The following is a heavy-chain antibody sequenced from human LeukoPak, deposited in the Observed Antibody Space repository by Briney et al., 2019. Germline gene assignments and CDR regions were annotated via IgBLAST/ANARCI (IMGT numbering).Heavy chain of an antibody. CDR2: ISWNSGSI. D-gene: IGHD3-3*01. Sequence: GRSLRLSCAASGFTFDDYAMHWVRQAPRKGLEWVSGISWNSGSIGYADSVKGRFTISRDNAKNSLYLQMNSLRAEDMALYYCARGGGWSGSNWFDPWGQGTLVTVSS. V-gene: IGHV3-9*03. CDR1: GFTFDDYA. J-gene: IGHJ5*02. CDR3: ARGGGWSGSNWFDP.